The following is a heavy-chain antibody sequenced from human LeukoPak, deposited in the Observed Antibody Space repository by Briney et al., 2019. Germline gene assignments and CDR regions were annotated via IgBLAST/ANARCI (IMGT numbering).Heavy chain of an antibody. D-gene: IGHD6-19*01. CDR1: GFTFSSYA. Sequence: GSLRLSCAASGFTFSSYAMSWVRQAPGKGLEWVSAISGSGGSTYYADSVKGRFTISRDNSKNTLYLQMNSLRAEDTAVYYCWLFERGYYYYYGMDVWGQGTTVTVSS. CDR2: ISGSGGST. J-gene: IGHJ6*02. CDR3: WLFERGYYYYYGMDV. V-gene: IGHV3-23*01.